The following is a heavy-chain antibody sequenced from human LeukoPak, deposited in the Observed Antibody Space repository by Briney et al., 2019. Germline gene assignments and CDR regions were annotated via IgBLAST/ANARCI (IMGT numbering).Heavy chain of an antibody. Sequence: GGSLRLSCAASGFTFSSNDMSWVRQAPGKGLEWVSVIYSGGSTYYADSVKGRFTISRDNSKNTLYLQTNSLRAEDTAVYYCAREYYDFWSGYYNYYYYGMDVWGQGTTVTVSS. D-gene: IGHD3-3*01. V-gene: IGHV3-66*01. CDR2: IYSGGST. J-gene: IGHJ6*02. CDR1: GFTFSSND. CDR3: AREYYDFWSGYYNYYYYGMDV.